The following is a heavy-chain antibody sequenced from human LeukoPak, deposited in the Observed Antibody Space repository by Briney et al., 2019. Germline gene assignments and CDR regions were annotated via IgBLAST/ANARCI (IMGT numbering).Heavy chain of an antibody. J-gene: IGHJ4*02. V-gene: IGHV3-7*04. CDR2: IKQDGSEK. CDR3: ARAWSYSTGWYNY. D-gene: IGHD6-19*01. Sequence: PGGSLRLSCAASGFSFSTYWMSWVRQAPGKGLEWVANIKQDGSEKYYVDSVKGRFTISSDNAKNSLYLQMNSLRVEDTAVYYCARAWSYSTGWYNYWGQGTLVTVSS. CDR1: GFSFSTYW.